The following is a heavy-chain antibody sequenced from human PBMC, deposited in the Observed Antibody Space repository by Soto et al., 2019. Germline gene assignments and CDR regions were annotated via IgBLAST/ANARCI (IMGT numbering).Heavy chain of an antibody. CDR2: IYPGDSDT. Sequence: GESLKISCKGSGYSFTSYWIGWVCQMPGKGLEWMGIIYPGDSDTRYSPSFQGQVTISADKSISTAYLQWSSLKASDTATYYCSYRHWLARGRGWFDPWGPGTLVTVSS. CDR3: SYRHWLARGRGWFDP. D-gene: IGHD6-19*01. CDR1: GYSFTSYW. J-gene: IGHJ5*02. V-gene: IGHV5-51*01.